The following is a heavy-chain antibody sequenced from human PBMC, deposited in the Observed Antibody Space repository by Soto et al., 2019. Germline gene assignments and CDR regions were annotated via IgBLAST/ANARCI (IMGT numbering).Heavy chain of an antibody. D-gene: IGHD5-18*01. CDR3: ARDSHRVDRRGYSYGYLDY. CDR2: ISYDGSNK. Sequence: GGSLRLSCAASGFTFSSYAMHWVRQAPGKGLEWVAVISYDGSNKYYADSVKGRFTISRDNSKNTLYLQMNSLRAEDTAVYYCARDSHRVDRRGYSYGYLDYWGQGTLVTVSS. V-gene: IGHV3-30-3*01. J-gene: IGHJ4*02. CDR1: GFTFSSYA.